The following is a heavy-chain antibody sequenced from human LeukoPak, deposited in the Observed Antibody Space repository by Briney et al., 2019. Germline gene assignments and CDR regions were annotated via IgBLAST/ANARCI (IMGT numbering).Heavy chain of an antibody. CDR2: INHSGST. Sequence: PSDTLSLTCAVYGGSFSGYYWSWIRHPPGKALEWLGEINHSGSTNYNPSLKSRVTISVDTSKNQFSLKLSSVTAADTAVYYCARGVGAAGREDFDYWGQGTLVTVSS. J-gene: IGHJ4*02. CDR3: ARGVGAAGREDFDY. V-gene: IGHV4-34*01. CDR1: GGSFSGYY. D-gene: IGHD6-13*01.